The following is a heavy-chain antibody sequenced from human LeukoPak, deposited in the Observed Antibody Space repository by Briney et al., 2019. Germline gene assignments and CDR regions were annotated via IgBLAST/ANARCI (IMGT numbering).Heavy chain of an antibody. CDR1: GYNFASHT. V-gene: IGHV1-3*01. CDR2: INAGNGNT. D-gene: IGHD3-10*01. J-gene: IGHJ3*02. CDR3: ARDRRYYVSGGKDGFDI. Sequence: ASVKLSCKASGYNFASHTIHWVRQAPGQSLAWMGWINAGNGNTKYSQKFQGRVTTSRDTSASTAYMELSSLRSEDTAVFYCARDRRYYVSGGKDGFDIWGQGTMVTVSS.